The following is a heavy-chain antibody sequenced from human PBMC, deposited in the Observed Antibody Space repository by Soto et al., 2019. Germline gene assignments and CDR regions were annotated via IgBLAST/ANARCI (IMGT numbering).Heavy chain of an antibody. V-gene: IGHV3-15*01. CDR1: AFSFPGAW. J-gene: IGHJ6*02. D-gene: IGHD3-10*01. Sequence: EVQLVESGGGLVKPGGSLRLSCAASAFSFPGAWMTWVRQAPGKGLEWVGRIKSKSDGGTTDYAAPVKGRFTISRDDSQHTLYLQMSSLRTEDTAVYYCSTDIGVYGLDLWGQGTTVTVSS. CDR3: STDIGVYGLDL. CDR2: IKSKSDGGTT.